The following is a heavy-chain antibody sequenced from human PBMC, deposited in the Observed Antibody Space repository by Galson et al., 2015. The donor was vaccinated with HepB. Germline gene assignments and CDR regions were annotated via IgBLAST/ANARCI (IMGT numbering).Heavy chain of an antibody. D-gene: IGHD2-15*01. CDR1: GGSVRSGSYY. V-gene: IGHV4-61*01. Sequence: SETLSLTCVVSGGSVRSGSYYWSRIRQPPGKGLEWIGYVYYSGSTNYNPSFGSRLTISVDTSKNQFSLELSSATAADTAVYYCAREYCSGGRCYDAFDIWGQRTVVAVSS. CDR3: AREYCSGGRCYDAFDI. J-gene: IGHJ3*02. CDR2: VYYSGST.